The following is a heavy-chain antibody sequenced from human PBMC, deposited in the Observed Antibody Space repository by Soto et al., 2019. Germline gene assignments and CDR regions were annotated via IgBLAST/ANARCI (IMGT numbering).Heavy chain of an antibody. V-gene: IGHV1-69*01. CDR2: IIPIFGTA. Sequence: QVQLVQSGAEVKKPGSSVKVSCKASGGTFSSYAISWVRQAPGQGLEWMGGIIPIFGTANYAQNFQGRVTITADESTSTAYMELSSLRSEDTAVYYCARAGGDYGDYYYYYGMDVWGQGTTVTVSS. J-gene: IGHJ6*02. CDR3: ARAGGDYGDYYYYYGMDV. D-gene: IGHD4-17*01. CDR1: GGTFSSYA.